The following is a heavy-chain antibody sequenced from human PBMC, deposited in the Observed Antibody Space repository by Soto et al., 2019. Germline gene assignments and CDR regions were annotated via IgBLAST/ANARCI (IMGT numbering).Heavy chain of an antibody. CDR2: IKSRSDGGTT. Sequence: EVQLVESGGDLVQPGGSLRLSCAASGFTFSSAWMNWVRQAPGKGLEWVGRIKSRSDGGTTDYTAPVKGSFTISRDVSKNTLYLQMNSLTTDDTAVYYCRRFGELKGHHVYWGQGTLVTVSS. V-gene: IGHV3-15*07. D-gene: IGHD3-10*01. CDR1: GFTFSSAW. J-gene: IGHJ4*02. CDR3: RRFGELKGHHVY.